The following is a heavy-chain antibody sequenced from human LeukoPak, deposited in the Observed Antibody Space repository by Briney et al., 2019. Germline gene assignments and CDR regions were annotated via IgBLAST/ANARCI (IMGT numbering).Heavy chain of an antibody. CDR3: ARYYDSSGYYFGLGFDY. CDR1: GFTFSTYF. V-gene: IGHV3-30*04. J-gene: IGHJ4*02. Sequence: GGSLRLSCAASGFTFSTYFMHWVRQTPGKGLEWAAVISYDGSNGYYADSVKGRFTIFRDNSKNMLFLQMNSLRAEDTAVYYCARYYDSSGYYFGLGFDYWGQGTLVTVSS. CDR2: ISYDGSNG. D-gene: IGHD3-22*01.